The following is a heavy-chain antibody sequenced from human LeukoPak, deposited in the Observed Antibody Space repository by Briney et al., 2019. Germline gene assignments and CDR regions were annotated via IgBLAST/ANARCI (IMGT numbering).Heavy chain of an antibody. J-gene: IGHJ4*02. Sequence: ASVTVSCKASGYTFTGYYMHWVRPAPGQGLEWMGWINPNSGGTNYAQKFQGRVTMTRDTSISTAYMELSRLRSDDTAVYYCARDGIGGAELFDYWGQGTLVTVSS. V-gene: IGHV1-2*02. CDR1: GYTFTGYY. D-gene: IGHD1-26*01. CDR2: INPNSGGT. CDR3: ARDGIGGAELFDY.